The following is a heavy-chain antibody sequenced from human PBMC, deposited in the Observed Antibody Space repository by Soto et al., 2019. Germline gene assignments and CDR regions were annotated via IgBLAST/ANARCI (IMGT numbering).Heavy chain of an antibody. J-gene: IGHJ4*02. CDR3: ARLEEVEMATIFDY. CDR1: GGSISSYY. D-gene: IGHD5-12*01. V-gene: IGHV4-59*01. CDR2: IYYSGST. Sequence: QVQLQESGPGLVKPSETLSLTCTVSGGSISSYYWSWIRQPPGKGLEWIGYIYYSGSTNYNPSLKSRVTISVDTSKNQFSLKLSSVTAADTAVYYCARLEEVEMATIFDYWGQGTLVTVSS.